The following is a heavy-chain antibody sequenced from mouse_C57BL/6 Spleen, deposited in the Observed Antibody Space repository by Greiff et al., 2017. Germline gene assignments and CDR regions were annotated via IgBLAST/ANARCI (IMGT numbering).Heavy chain of an antibody. J-gene: IGHJ2*01. CDR2: INPNNGGT. D-gene: IGHD2-12*01. CDR1: GYTFTDYN. Sequence: VKLQQSGPELVKPGASVKIPCKASGYTFTDYNMDWVKQSHGKSLEWIGDINPNNGGTIYNQKFKGKATLTVDKSSSTAYMELRSLTSEDTAVYYCARLRRGGEYYFDYWGQGTTLTVSS. CDR3: ARLRRGGEYYFDY. V-gene: IGHV1-18*01.